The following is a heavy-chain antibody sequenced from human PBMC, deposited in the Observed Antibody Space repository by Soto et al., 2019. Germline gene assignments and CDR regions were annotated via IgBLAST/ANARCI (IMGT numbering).Heavy chain of an antibody. D-gene: IGHD6-6*01. V-gene: IGHV3-30*18. Sequence: LRLSCEVSGFTFSSYCMHWVRHAPGKGLELVAVISYDGGNKYYADSVKGRFTISRDNSKNTLYLQMNSLRAEDTAVYYCAKDYNIAARYFDYWGQGTLVTVSS. CDR2: ISYDGGNK. J-gene: IGHJ4*02. CDR3: AKDYNIAARYFDY. CDR1: GFTFSSYC.